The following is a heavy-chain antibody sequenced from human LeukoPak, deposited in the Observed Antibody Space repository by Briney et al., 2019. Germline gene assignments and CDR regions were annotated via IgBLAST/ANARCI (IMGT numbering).Heavy chain of an antibody. CDR2: ISAYNGKT. CDR3: ARDLWYGDYGGY. CDR1: GYTFTSYG. Sequence: ASVKVSCKASGYTFTSYGISWVRQAPGQGLEWMGWISAYNGKTNYAQKLQGRVTMTTDTSTSTAYMELRSLRSDDTAVYYCARDLWYGDYGGYWGQGTLVTVSS. D-gene: IGHD4-17*01. J-gene: IGHJ4*02. V-gene: IGHV1-18*01.